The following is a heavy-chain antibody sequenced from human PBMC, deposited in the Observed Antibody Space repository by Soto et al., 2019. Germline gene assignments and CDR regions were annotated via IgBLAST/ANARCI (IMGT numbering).Heavy chain of an antibody. J-gene: IGHJ5*02. D-gene: IGHD4-4*01. CDR2: ISDTGTRT. CDR1: VFAFSSAA. V-gene: IGHV3-23*01. Sequence: PGGSLRLPGVAAVFAFSSAAMNWVRQAPGKGLEWVSIISDTGTRTHYADSVKGRFTISRDNSKNTLYLDMNSPRAEDTAVYYCAKSLDIHYKNWFDPWGQGTLLTVSS. CDR3: AKSLDIHYKNWFDP.